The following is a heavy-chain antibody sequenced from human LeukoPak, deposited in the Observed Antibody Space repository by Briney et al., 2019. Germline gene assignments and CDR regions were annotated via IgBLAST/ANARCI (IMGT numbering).Heavy chain of an antibody. CDR1: GFTFSSYG. V-gene: IGHV3-30*02. D-gene: IGHD2-15*01. CDR3: ARGKIGYCSGGSCYPHDY. CDR2: IRYDGSNK. Sequence: GRSLRLSCAASGFTFSSYGMHWVRQAPGKGLEWVAFIRYDGSNKYYADSVKGRLPISRANSKNTLYLQMNSLRAEDTAVYYCARGKIGYCSGGSCYPHDYWGQGTLVTVSS. J-gene: IGHJ4*02.